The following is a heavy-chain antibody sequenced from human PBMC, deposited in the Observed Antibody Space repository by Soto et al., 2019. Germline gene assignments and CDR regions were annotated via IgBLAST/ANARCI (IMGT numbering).Heavy chain of an antibody. CDR2: ISSSSSTI. J-gene: IGHJ6*03. D-gene: IGHD5-12*01. CDR3: AREWSGYDYYYYYYMDV. CDR1: GFTFSSYS. Sequence: EVQLVESGGGLVQPGGSLRLSCAASGFTFSSYSMNWVRQAPGKGLEWVSYISSSSSTIYYADSVKGRFTLSRDNAKNSLYLQMNSLRAEDTAVYYCAREWSGYDYYYYYYMDVWGKGTTVTVSS. V-gene: IGHV3-48*01.